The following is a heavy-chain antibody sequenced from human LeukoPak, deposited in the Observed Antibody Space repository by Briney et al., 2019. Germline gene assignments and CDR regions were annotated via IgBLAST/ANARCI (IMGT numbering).Heavy chain of an antibody. CDR2: IYYSGST. V-gene: IGHV4-38-2*02. D-gene: IGHD3-10*01. Sequence: SETLSLTCTVSGYSISSGYYWGWTRQPPGKGLEWIGYIYYSGSTNYNPSLKSRVTISVDTSKNQFSLKLSSVTAADTAVYYCARDRGGELYGMDVWGQGTTVTVSS. J-gene: IGHJ6*02. CDR1: GYSISSGYY. CDR3: ARDRGGELYGMDV.